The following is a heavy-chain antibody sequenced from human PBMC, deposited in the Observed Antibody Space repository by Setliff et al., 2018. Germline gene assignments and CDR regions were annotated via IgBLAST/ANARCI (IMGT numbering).Heavy chain of an antibody. V-gene: IGHV1-69*05. CDR2: IIPIFGTT. D-gene: IGHD5-12*01. Sequence: GASVKVSCKASGGTFSNYDISWVRQAPGQGLEWMGGIIPIFGTTNYAQRFQGRVTITTDESTSTAYMELSSLRSEDTAVYYCARERGDIVITTSYYYYLDVWGKGTTVTVSS. CDR1: GGTFSNYD. J-gene: IGHJ6*03. CDR3: ARERGDIVITTSYYYYLDV.